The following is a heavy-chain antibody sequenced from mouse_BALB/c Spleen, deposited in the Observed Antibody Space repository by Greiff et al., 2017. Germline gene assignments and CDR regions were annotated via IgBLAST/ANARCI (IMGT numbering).Heavy chain of an antibody. CDR3: ARDNTRFAY. D-gene: IGHD1-1*01. CDR1: GFTFSSYA. J-gene: IGHJ3*01. V-gene: IGHV5-9-4*01. Sequence: EVQLVESGGGLVKPGGSLKLSCAASGFTFSSYAMSWVRQSPEKRLEWVAEISSGGSYTYYPDTVTGRFTISRDNAKNTLYLEMSSLRSEDTAMYYCARDNTRFAYWGQGTLVTVSA. CDR2: ISSGGSYT.